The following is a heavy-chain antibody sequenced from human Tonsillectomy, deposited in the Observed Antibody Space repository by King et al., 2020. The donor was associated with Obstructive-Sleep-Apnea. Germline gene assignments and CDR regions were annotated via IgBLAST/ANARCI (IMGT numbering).Heavy chain of an antibody. J-gene: IGHJ4*02. V-gene: IGHV3-48*04. D-gene: IGHD3-16*01. CDR3: ARDSSWVFDF. Sequence: VQLVESGGGLVQPGGSLRLSCAASRFSFSQYSLNWVRQAPGKGLEWISYIAPWSDTYSSDSVKGRFTISRDNAKNSVYLHMNDLRAEDTAVYYCARDSSWVFDFWGQGTLVTVSS. CDR2: IAPWSDT. CDR1: RFSFSQYS.